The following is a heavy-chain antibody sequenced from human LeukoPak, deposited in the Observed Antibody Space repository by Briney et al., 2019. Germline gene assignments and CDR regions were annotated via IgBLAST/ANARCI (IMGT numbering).Heavy chain of an antibody. D-gene: IGHD5-18*01. CDR3: ARDGLPFDY. V-gene: IGHV4-39*07. CDR1: NGSISSSAYY. CDR2: IYYSGST. Sequence: SETLSLTCTVSNGSISSSAYYWGWIRQPPGKGLEWIGSIYYSGSTYYNASLQSRVTISIDTSKNQFSLKLSSVTAADTAVYYCARDGLPFDYWGQGTLVTVSS. J-gene: IGHJ4*02.